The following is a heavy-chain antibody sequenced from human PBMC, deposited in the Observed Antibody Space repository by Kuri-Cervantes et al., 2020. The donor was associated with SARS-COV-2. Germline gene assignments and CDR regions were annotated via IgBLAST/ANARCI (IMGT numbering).Heavy chain of an antibody. V-gene: IGHV4-59*01. CDR3: ARWEYYYYGMAV. CDR1: GGSTSSDY. D-gene: IGHD1-26*01. CDR2: IYYSGST. Sequence: SETLSLTCTVSGGSTSSDYWSWIRQPPGKGLEWIGYIYYSGSTNYNPSLKSRVTISVDTSKSQFSLKLSSVTAADTAVYYCARWEYYYYGMAVWGQGTTVTVSS. J-gene: IGHJ6*02.